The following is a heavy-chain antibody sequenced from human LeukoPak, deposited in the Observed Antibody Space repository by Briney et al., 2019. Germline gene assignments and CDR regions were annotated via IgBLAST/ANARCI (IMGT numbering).Heavy chain of an antibody. Sequence: ASVKVSCKASGYTFTRFYMHWVRQAPGQGLEWMGTINPSGGSTSYTQKFQGRATMTRDTSTTTVYMELSSLRSEDTAVYYCARASDSSGYYAPQHYFDYWGQGTPVTVSS. CDR3: ARASDSSGYYAPQHYFDY. CDR2: INPSGGST. CDR1: GYTFTRFY. J-gene: IGHJ4*02. V-gene: IGHV1-46*03. D-gene: IGHD3-22*01.